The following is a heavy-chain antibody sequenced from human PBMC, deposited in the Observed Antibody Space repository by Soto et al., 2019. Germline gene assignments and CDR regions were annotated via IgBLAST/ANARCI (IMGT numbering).Heavy chain of an antibody. D-gene: IGHD3-22*01. CDR3: TRDPSSGRRDWYFDL. Sequence: GGSLRLSCAASGFTFSTYEMNWVRQAPGKGLEWVSYISTSGSTIYYADSVKGRFTISRDNAKNSLYLQMNSLRAEDTAVYYCTRDPSSGRRDWYFDLWGRGTLVTVSS. CDR2: ISTSGSTI. V-gene: IGHV3-48*03. CDR1: GFTFSTYE. J-gene: IGHJ2*01.